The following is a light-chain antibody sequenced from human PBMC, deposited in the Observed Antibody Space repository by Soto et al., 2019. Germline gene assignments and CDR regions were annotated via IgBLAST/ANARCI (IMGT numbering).Light chain of an antibody. CDR1: SSNIGAGYD. CDR3: QSYDSSLSGDV. Sequence: QSVLTQPPSVSGAPGQRVTISCTGSSSNIGAGYDVHWYQQLPGTAPKLLIYGNTNRPSGVPDRFSGSKSGTSASLATTGLQADDEADYYCQSYDSSLSGDVFGTGTKVTVL. CDR2: GNT. V-gene: IGLV1-40*01. J-gene: IGLJ1*01.